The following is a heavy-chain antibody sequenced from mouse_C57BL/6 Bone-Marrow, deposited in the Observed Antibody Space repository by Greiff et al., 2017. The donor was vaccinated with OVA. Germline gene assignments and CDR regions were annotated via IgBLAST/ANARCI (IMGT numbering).Heavy chain of an antibody. D-gene: IGHD2-4*01. CDR2: IYPGSGNT. Sequence: QVQLQQSGAELVRPGASVKLSCKASGYTFTDYYINWVKQRPGQGLEWIARIYPGSGNTYYNEKFKGKATLTAEKSSSTAYMQLSSLTSEDSAVYFCARHIYYDYDGFAYWGQGTLVTVSA. V-gene: IGHV1-76*01. J-gene: IGHJ3*01. CDR3: ARHIYYDYDGFAY. CDR1: GYTFTDYY.